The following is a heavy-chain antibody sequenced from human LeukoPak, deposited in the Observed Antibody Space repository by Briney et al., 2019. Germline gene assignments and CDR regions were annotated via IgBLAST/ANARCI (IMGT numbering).Heavy chain of an antibody. CDR2: IWYDGSNK. D-gene: IGHD4-23*01. J-gene: IGHJ4*02. CDR1: GFTFSSYG. V-gene: IGHV3-30*19. Sequence: QAGGSLRLSCAASGFTFSSYGMHWVRQAPGKGLEWVAVIWYDGSNKYYADSVKGRFTISRDNSKNTLYLQMNSLRAEDTAVYYCAGAMTTVVSSDYWGQGTLVTVSS. CDR3: AGAMTTVVSSDY.